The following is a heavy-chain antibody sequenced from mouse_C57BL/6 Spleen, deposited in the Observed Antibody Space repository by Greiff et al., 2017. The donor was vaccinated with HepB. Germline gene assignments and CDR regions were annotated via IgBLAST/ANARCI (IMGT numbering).Heavy chain of an antibody. CDR2: ISSGSSTI. D-gene: IGHD1-1*01. J-gene: IGHJ1*03. CDR3: ATGITTVVARYWYFDV. Sequence: VHLVESGGGLVKPGGSLKLSCAASGFTFSDYGMHWVRQAPEKGLEWVAYISSGSSTIYYADKVKGRFTISRDNAKNTLFLQMTSLRSEDTAMYYCATGITTVVARYWYFDVWGTGTTVTVSS. CDR1: GFTFSDYG. V-gene: IGHV5-17*01.